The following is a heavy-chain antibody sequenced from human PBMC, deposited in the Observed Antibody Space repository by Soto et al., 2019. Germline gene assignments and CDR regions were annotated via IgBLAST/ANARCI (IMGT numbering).Heavy chain of an antibody. CDR1: GFTLSSYS. J-gene: IGHJ3*02. Sequence: EVQLVESGGGLVQPGGSLRLSCAASGFTLSSYSMNWVRQAPGKGLEWVSYISSSRSTIYYADDVKGRFTISRDNAKISLYLQVNSLRDEDTAVYYCAREDRWLQWGAFDIWGQWTMVTVSS. CDR3: AREDRWLQWGAFDI. CDR2: ISSSRSTI. V-gene: IGHV3-48*02. D-gene: IGHD5-12*01.